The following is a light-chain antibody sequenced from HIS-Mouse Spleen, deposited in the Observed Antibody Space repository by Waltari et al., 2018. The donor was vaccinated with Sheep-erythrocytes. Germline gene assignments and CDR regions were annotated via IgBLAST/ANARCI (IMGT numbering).Light chain of an antibody. CDR3: CSYAGSYNHV. CDR1: SSDVGGYNY. Sequence: QSALTQPRSVSGSPGQSFTISCTGTSSDVGGYNYVSWYQQHPGKAPKLMIYDVSKRPSGVPDRCSGSKSGNPASLTISGLQAEDEADYYCCSYAGSYNHVFATGTKVTVL. V-gene: IGLV2-11*01. CDR2: DVS. J-gene: IGLJ1*01.